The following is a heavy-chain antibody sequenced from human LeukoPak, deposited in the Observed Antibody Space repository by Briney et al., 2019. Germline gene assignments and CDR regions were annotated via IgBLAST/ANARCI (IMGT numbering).Heavy chain of an antibody. CDR2: INHSGST. Sequence: SETLSLTCAVYGGSFSGYYWSWIRQPPGKGLEWIGEINHSGSTNYNPSLKSRVTISVDTSKDQFSLKLSSVTAADTAVYYCARLPSHLGATIDHWGQGTLVTVSS. V-gene: IGHV4-34*01. J-gene: IGHJ4*02. CDR3: ARLPSHLGATIDH. D-gene: IGHD1-26*01. CDR1: GGSFSGYY.